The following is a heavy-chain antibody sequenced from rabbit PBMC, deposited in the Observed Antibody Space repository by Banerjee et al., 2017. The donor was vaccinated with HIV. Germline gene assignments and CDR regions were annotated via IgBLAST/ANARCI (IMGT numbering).Heavy chain of an antibody. D-gene: IGHD4-2*01. CDR1: GFSFSTNYY. CDR2: IAAGSSGST. J-gene: IGHJ4*01. V-gene: IGHV1S40*01. Sequence: QSLEESGGDLVKPGASLTLTCTASGFSFSTNYYMCWVRQAPGKGLEWIACIAAGSSGSTYYTSWAKGRFTISKTSSTTVTLQMTSLTAADTATYFCARGDAGYGASYYFNLWGPGTLVTVS. CDR3: ARGDAGYGASYYFNL.